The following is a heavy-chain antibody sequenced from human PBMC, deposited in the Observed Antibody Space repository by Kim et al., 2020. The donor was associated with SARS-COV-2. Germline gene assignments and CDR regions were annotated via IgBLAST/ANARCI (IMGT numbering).Heavy chain of an antibody. D-gene: IGHD3-3*01. CDR3: ARDFYDSPRPADY. Sequence: GGSLRLSCAASGFTFSSYSMNWVRQAPGKGLEWVSSISSSSSYIYYADSVKGRFTISRDNAKNSLYLQMNSLRAEDTAVYYCARDFYDSPRPADYWGQGTLVTVSS. V-gene: IGHV3-21*01. CDR1: GFTFSSYS. J-gene: IGHJ4*02. CDR2: ISSSSSYI.